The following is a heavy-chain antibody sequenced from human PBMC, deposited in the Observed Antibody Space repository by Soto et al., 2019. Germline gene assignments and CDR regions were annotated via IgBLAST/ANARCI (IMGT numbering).Heavy chain of an antibody. Sequence: GESLKISCKGSGYNFTNYWIGWVRQMPGKGLESMGIIYPGDSDTRYSPSFQGQVTISADKSISTAYLQWSSLKASDTAMYYCAGGGVRGVVTRTRDYYGMDVWGQGTTVTSP. V-gene: IGHV5-51*01. CDR3: AGGGVRGVVTRTRDYYGMDV. D-gene: IGHD3-10*01. CDR2: IYPGDSDT. CDR1: GYNFTNYW. J-gene: IGHJ6*02.